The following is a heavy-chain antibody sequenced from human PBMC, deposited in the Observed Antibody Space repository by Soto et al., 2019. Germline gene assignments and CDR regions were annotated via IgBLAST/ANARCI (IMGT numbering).Heavy chain of an antibody. CDR1: GFIFTTYA. CDR2: VSGTGDDT. D-gene: IGHD1-1*01. J-gene: IGHJ4*02. CDR3: ASPRLSSDGTTPIDF. Sequence: GGSLRLSCAASGFIFTTYAMNWVRQAPGKGLEWVSFVSGTGDDTYYADSVKGRFTISRDSSKNTLYLQMNSLRAEDTAVYYCASPRLSSDGTTPIDFWGQGTLVTVSS. V-gene: IGHV3-23*01.